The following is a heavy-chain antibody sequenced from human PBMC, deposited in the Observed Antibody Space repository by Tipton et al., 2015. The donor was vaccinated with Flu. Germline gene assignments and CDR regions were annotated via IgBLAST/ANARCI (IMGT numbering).Heavy chain of an antibody. CDR2: ISDSGTGT. CDR1: GFTFNTYA. V-gene: IGHV3-23*01. CDR3: AKNFWSGYYTGGAGDY. Sequence: CAASGFTFNTYAMIWVRQAPGKGLEWVSAISDSGTGTYYADSVKGRFTISRDNSENTLYLQMNSLRAEDTAVYYCAKNFWSGYYTGGAGDYWGQGTLVTVSS. J-gene: IGHJ4*02. D-gene: IGHD3-3*01.